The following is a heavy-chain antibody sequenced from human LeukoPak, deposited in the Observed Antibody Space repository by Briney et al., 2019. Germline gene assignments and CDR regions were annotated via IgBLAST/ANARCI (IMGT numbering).Heavy chain of an antibody. D-gene: IGHD3-10*01. CDR1: GYTFTSYY. V-gene: IGHV1-46*01. CDR3: ARRAQITMVRGVITNGLHFDY. Sequence: ASVNVSCKESGYTFTSYYMHWVRPAPGQGLAWMGIINPSGGSTSYAQKFQGRVTMTRDMSTSTVYMELSSLRSEDTAVYYCARRAQITMVRGVITNGLHFDYWGQGTLVTVSS. CDR2: INPSGGST. J-gene: IGHJ4*02.